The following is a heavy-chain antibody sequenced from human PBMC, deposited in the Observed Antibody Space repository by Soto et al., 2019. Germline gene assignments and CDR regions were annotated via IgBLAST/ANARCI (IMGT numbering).Heavy chain of an antibody. V-gene: IGHV3-21*01. D-gene: IGHD3-3*01. Sequence: GGSLRLSCAASGFTFSSYSMNWVRQAPGKGLEWVSSISSSSYIYYADSVKGRFTISRDNAKNSLYLQMNSLRAEDTAVYYCAREDDFWSGYSGDYYYYYMDVWGKGTTVTVSS. CDR1: GFTFSSYS. CDR2: ISSSSYI. J-gene: IGHJ6*03. CDR3: AREDDFWSGYSGDYYYYYMDV.